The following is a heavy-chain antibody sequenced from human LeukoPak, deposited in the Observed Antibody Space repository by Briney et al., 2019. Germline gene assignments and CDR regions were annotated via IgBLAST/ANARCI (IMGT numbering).Heavy chain of an antibody. CDR3: ARDSGIYDSSGYYGLSYYGMDV. V-gene: IGHV3-23*01. CDR2: ISGSGGST. D-gene: IGHD3-22*01. J-gene: IGHJ6*02. CDR1: GFTFASYA. Sequence: GGSLRLSCAASGFTFASYAMTWFRQAPGKGLEWFSAISGSGGSTYYADSVKGRFTISRDNYKNTLYLQMNSLRAEDTAVYYCARDSGIYDSSGYYGLSYYGMDVWGQGTTVTVSS.